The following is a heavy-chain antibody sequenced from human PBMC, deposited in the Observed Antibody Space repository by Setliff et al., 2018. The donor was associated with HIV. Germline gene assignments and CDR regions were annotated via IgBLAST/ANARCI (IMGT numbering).Heavy chain of an antibody. J-gene: IGHJ4*02. CDR3: VRLSGDYYYFDY. Sequence: SETLSLTCTVPGGSINRSNYYWGWVRQPPGKGLEWIGTISYTGSTYYDPSLKSRVTLSIDTSKNQFSLNLTSMTAADTAVYFCVRLSGDYYYFDYWGQGTLVTVS. V-gene: IGHV4-39*01. CDR1: GGSINRSNYY. D-gene: IGHD2-21*02. CDR2: ISYTGST.